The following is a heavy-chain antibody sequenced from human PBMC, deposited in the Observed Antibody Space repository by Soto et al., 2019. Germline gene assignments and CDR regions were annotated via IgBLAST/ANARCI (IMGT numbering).Heavy chain of an antibody. J-gene: IGHJ4*02. Sequence: EVQLLESGGGLVQPGGSLRLSCAASGFTFSSYAMSWVRQAPGKGLEWVSAISGSGGSTYYADSVKGRFTISRDNSKNTLYLQINSRRAEDTAVYYCARTGVGYGDYESPPYYFDYWGQGTLVTVSS. V-gene: IGHV3-23*01. D-gene: IGHD4-17*01. CDR3: ARTGVGYGDYESPPYYFDY. CDR2: ISGSGGST. CDR1: GFTFSSYA.